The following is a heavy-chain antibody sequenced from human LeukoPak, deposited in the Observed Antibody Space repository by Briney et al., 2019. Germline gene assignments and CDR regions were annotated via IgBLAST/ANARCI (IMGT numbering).Heavy chain of an antibody. CDR2: ISSSSSTI. D-gene: IGHD1-26*01. J-gene: IGHJ4*02. CDR3: ASRVGATPI. CDR1: GFTFLTYS. Sequence: PGGSLRLSCAASGFTFLTYSMNWVRQAPGKGLEWVSYISSSSSTIYYADSVKGRFTISRDNAKNSLYLQMNSLRAEDTAVYYCASRVGATPIWGQGTLVTVSS. V-gene: IGHV3-48*01.